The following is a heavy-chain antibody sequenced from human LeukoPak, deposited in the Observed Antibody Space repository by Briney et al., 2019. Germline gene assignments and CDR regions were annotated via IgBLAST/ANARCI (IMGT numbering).Heavy chain of an antibody. CDR2: INHSGST. D-gene: IGHD3-3*01. J-gene: IGHJ6*03. V-gene: IGHV4-34*01. Sequence: SETLSLTCAVYGGSFSGYYWSWIRQPPGKGLEWIGEINHSGSTNYNPSLKSRVTISVDTSKNQFSLKLCSVTAADTAVYYCARGPNDFWSGYYYYYYYRDVWGKGTTVTVSS. CDR3: ARGPNDFWSGYYYYYYYRDV. CDR1: GGSFSGYY.